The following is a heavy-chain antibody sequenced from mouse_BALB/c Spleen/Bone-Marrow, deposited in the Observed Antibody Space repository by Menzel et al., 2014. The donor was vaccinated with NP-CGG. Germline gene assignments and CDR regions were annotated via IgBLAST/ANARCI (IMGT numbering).Heavy chain of an antibody. V-gene: IGHV1-87*01. Sequence: VQLQQSGAELARPGASVKLSCKAAGYTFTSYWMQWVKQRPGQGLEWIGAIYPGDGDTRYSQKFKEKATLTADKSSSTAYIQLSSLASEDSAVYYCARRGGDYENAMDYWGQGTSVIVSS. CDR3: ARRGGDYENAMDY. CDR2: IYPGDGDT. J-gene: IGHJ4*01. CDR1: GYTFTSYW. D-gene: IGHD2-4*01.